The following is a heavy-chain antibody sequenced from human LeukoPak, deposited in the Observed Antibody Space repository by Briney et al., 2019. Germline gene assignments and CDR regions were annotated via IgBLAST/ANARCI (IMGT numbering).Heavy chain of an antibody. V-gene: IGHV3-53*01. CDR1: GFTVSSTY. CDR2: IYSGGAT. D-gene: IGHD3-10*01. CDR3: ANLPRGHY. Sequence: PGGSLRLSCAASGFTVSSTYMTWVRQAPGKGLEWLSIIYSGGATYYADSVKGRFTISRDNSKNTLYLQMNTLRAEDTAVYYCANLPRGHYSRQGTLVTVSS. J-gene: IGHJ4*02.